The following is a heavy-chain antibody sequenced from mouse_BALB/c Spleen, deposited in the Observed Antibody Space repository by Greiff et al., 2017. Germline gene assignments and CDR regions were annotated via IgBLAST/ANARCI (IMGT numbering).Heavy chain of an antibody. V-gene: IGHV1-4*01. CDR1: GYTFTSYW. D-gene: IGHD3-1*01. CDR2: INPSTGYT. J-gene: IGHJ2*01. Sequence: VQLQQSGAELATPGASVKMSCKASGYTFTSYWMHWVKQRPGPGLEWIGYINPSTGYTEYNQTFKDKATLTADKSSSTADMQLSSLTSEDSAVDYCARESSGYGACDYWGQGTTRTVSS. CDR3: ARESSGYGACDY.